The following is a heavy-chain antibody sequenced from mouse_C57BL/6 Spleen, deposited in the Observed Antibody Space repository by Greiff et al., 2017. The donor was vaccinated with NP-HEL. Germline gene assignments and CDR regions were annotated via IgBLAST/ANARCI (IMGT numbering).Heavy chain of an antibody. V-gene: IGHV1-59*01. CDR3: ATYYYGSSSHFDY. CDR2: IDPSDSYT. J-gene: IGHJ2*01. Sequence: QVQLQQPGAELVRPGTSVKLSCTASGYTFTSYWMHWVKQRPGQGLEWIGVIDPSDSYTNYNQKFKGKATLTVDTSSSTAYMQLSSLTSEDSAVYYCATYYYGSSSHFDYWGQGTTLTVSS. CDR1: GYTFTSYW. D-gene: IGHD1-1*01.